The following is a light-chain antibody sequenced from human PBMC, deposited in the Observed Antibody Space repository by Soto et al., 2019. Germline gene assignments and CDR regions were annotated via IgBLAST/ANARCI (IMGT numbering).Light chain of an antibody. CDR3: QQYNNWPCT. Sequence: EIVMTQSPATLSVSPGERPTLSCRASQSVSSNLAWYQQKPGQAPRLLIYGASTRATGIPARFSGSGSGTEFTLTISSLQSEDFAVYYCQQYNNWPCTFGQGTKLEIK. CDR2: GAS. J-gene: IGKJ2*02. V-gene: IGKV3-15*01. CDR1: QSVSSN.